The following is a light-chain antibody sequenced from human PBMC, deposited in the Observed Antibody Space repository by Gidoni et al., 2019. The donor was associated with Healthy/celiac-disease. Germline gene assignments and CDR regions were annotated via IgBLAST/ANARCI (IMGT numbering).Light chain of an antibody. CDR1: QSISSY. J-gene: IGKJ4*01. V-gene: IGKV1-39*01. Sequence: IQMTPSPSSLSASVGDRVTITCRASQSISSYLNWYQQKPGKAPKLLIYAASSLQSGVPSRFSGRVSGTDFTLTSSRLQPEDFATYSCQQSYSTPLTFGGGTKVEIK. CDR2: AAS. CDR3: QQSYSTPLT.